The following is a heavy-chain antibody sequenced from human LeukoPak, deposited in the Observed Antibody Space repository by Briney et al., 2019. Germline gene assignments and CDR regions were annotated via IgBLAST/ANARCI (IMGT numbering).Heavy chain of an antibody. V-gene: IGHV1-2*06. D-gene: IGHD3-22*01. CDR1: GYTFTGYY. Sequence: ASVKVSCKASGYTFTGYYMHRVRQAPGQGLEWMGRINPNSGGTNYAQKFQGRVTMTRDTSISTAYMELSRLRSDDTAVYYCARDSYYYDSSGITKIFDYWGQGTLVTVSS. J-gene: IGHJ4*02. CDR2: INPNSGGT. CDR3: ARDSYYYDSSGITKIFDY.